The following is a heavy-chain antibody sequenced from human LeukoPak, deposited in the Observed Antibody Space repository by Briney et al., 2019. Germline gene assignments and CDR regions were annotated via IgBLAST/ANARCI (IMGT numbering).Heavy chain of an antibody. Sequence: SQTLSLTCTVSGGSISSGDYYWSWIRQPPGKGLEWIGYIYYSGSTYYNPSLKSRVTISVDTSKNQFSLKLSSVTAADTAVYYCARGGWEQQLWFDYWGQGTLVTVSS. D-gene: IGHD6-13*01. V-gene: IGHV4-30-4*01. CDR3: ARGGWEQQLWFDY. CDR2: IYYSGST. J-gene: IGHJ4*02. CDR1: GGSISSGDYY.